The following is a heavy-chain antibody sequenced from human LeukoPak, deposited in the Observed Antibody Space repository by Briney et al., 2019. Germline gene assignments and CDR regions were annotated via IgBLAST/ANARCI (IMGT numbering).Heavy chain of an antibody. CDR1: GFTFSSYG. J-gene: IGHJ4*02. CDR3: ARGNPTLFFDY. V-gene: IGHV3-33*01. Sequence: GGSLRLSCAASGFTFSSYGMHWVRQAPGKGLEWVAVIWYDGSNKYYADSVKGRFTISRDNSKNTPYLQMNSLRAEDTAVYYCARGNPTLFFDYWGQGTLVTVSS. CDR2: IWYDGSNK.